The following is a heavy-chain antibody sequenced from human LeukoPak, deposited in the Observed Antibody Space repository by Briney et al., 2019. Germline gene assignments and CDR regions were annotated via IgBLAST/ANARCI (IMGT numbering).Heavy chain of an antibody. J-gene: IGHJ5*01. CDR3: ARGGAISKWLDS. D-gene: IGHD6-25*01. V-gene: IGHV4-59*01. CDR1: GGSISNYY. CDR2: VYYSGTT. Sequence: PSETLSLTCTVSGGSISNYYWSWIRQPPGKGLEWVGWVYYSGTTNYNPSLESRVTISVDMSKNQFSLKLSSVTAADTAVYYCARGGAISKWLDSWGQGTLVTVSS.